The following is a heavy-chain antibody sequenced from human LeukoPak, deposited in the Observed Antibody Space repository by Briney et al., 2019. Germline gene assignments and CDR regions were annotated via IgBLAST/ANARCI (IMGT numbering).Heavy chain of an antibody. CDR3: AKTAAGILHYYMDV. CDR1: GFTFSSYA. CDR2: ISGSGGST. V-gene: IGHV3-23*01. D-gene: IGHD6-13*01. J-gene: IGHJ6*03. Sequence: GGSLRLSCAASGFTFSSYAMSWVRQAPGKGLEWVSAISGSGGSTYYADSVKGRFTISRDNSKNTLYLQMNSLRAEDTAVYYSAKTAAGILHYYMDVWGKGTTVTVSS.